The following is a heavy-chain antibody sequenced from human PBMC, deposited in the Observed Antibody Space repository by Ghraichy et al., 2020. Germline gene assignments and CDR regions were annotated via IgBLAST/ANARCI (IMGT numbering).Heavy chain of an antibody. CDR3: ASRGRYWYFDL. Sequence: GGSLRLSCAASGFMFSSYWMSWVRQAPGKGLEWVANMGQDRSEKHYVDSVKGRFTISRDNAKNSLYLQMNSLRAEDTAVYYCASRGRYWYFDLWGRGTLVTVSS. V-gene: IGHV3-7*01. CDR1: GFMFSSYW. J-gene: IGHJ2*01. CDR2: MGQDRSEK. D-gene: IGHD5-24*01.